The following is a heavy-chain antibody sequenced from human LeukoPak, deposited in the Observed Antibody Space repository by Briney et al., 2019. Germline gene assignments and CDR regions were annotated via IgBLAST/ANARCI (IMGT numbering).Heavy chain of an antibody. CDR3: AKVGDSSMDV. CDR2: IYSGGST. V-gene: IGHV3-23*03. D-gene: IGHD6-13*01. Sequence: PGGSLRLSCAASGFTFSSYAMSWVRQAPGKGLEWVSVIYSGGSTYLADSVKGRFTISRDNSKNTLYVQMNSLRSEDTAVYYCAKVGDSSMDVWGQGTTVTVSS. CDR1: GFTFSSYA. J-gene: IGHJ6*02.